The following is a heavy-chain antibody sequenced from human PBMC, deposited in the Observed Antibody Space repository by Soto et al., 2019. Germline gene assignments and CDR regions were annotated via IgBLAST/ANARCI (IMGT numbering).Heavy chain of an antibody. J-gene: IGHJ6*02. CDR3: ARDSARADDRSKERAAAGWYYYYGMDV. CDR2: ISYDGSNK. D-gene: IGHD6-13*01. V-gene: IGHV3-30-3*01. Sequence: GSLRLSCAASGFTFSSYAMHWVRQAPGKGLEWVAVISYDGSNKYYADSVKGRFTISRDNSKNTLYLQMNSLRAEDTAVYYCARDSARADDRSKERAAAGWYYYYGMDVWGQGTTVTVSS. CDR1: GFTFSSYA.